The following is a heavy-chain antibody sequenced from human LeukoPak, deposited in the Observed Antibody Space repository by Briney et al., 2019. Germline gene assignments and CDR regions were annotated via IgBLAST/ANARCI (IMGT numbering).Heavy chain of an antibody. V-gene: IGHV4-34*01. CDR1: GGSFSGYY. Sequence: SETLSLTCAVYGGSFSGYYWSWIRQPPGKGLEWIGEINHSGSTNYNPSLKSRVTISVDTSKNQFSLKLSSVTAADTAVYYCARRKCSGGSCYYYYYMDVWGKGTTVTVSS. CDR3: ARRKCSGGSCYYYYYMDV. CDR2: INHSGST. J-gene: IGHJ6*03. D-gene: IGHD2-15*01.